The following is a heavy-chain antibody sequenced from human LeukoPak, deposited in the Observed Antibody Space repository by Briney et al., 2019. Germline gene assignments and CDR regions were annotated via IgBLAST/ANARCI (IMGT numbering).Heavy chain of an antibody. CDR3: AIDPNWGTHS. D-gene: IGHD7-27*01. V-gene: IGHV3-23*01. Sequence: GGSLRLSCAASGFTFSTYTMYCVRHPPGKRLEWVSIIGNNGGGIHYADSVKGRFTISRDNFKNALYLQMNSLRVEDTAVYYCAIDPNWGTHSWGQGVLVTVSS. CDR1: GFTFSTYT. CDR2: IGNNGGGI. J-gene: IGHJ4*02.